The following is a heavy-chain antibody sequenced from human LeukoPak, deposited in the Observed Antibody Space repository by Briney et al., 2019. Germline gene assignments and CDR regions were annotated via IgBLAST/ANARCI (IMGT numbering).Heavy chain of an antibody. CDR2: IYYSGST. CDR3: ARDSTGYGDIDH. V-gene: IGHV4-31*03. J-gene: IGHJ4*02. D-gene: IGHD3-9*01. CDR1: GDSNSSGDYY. Sequence: PSETLSLTCTVSGDSNSSGDYYWSWIRQYPGKGLEWIGYIYYSGSTYYNPSLKSRITMSVDTSKNQFSLKLTSVTAADTAVYYCARDSTGYGDIDHWGQGTLVTVSS.